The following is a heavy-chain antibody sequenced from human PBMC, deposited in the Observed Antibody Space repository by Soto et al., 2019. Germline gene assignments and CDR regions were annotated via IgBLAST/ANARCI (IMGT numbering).Heavy chain of an antibody. D-gene: IGHD6-19*01. V-gene: IGHV4-34*01. CDR2: INQSGST. CDR3: ARVVGSSGWYYSSCDI. J-gene: IGHJ3*02. CDR1: GGSFSGSY. Sequence: SETLSLTCAVYGGSFSGSYWNWIRQPPGKGLEWIGEINQSGSTNYNPSLKSRVTISVDTSKNQFSLKLTSVTAADSAVYYCARVVGSSGWYYSSCDIWGTGTMVTVSS.